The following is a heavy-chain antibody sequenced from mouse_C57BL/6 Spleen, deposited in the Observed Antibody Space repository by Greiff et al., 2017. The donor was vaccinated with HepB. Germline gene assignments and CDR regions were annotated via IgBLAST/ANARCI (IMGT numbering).Heavy chain of an antibody. V-gene: IGHV5-9*01. CDR2: ISGGGGNT. CDR3: ARAGYYGSSPLDY. D-gene: IGHD1-1*01. Sequence: EVQLVESGGGLVKPGGSLKLSCAASGFTFSSYTMSWVRQTPGKSLEWVATISGGGGNTYYPDSVKGRFTISRDNAKNTRYLQMSILRSEDTALYYCARAGYYGSSPLDYWGQGTTLTVSS. CDR1: GFTFSSYT. J-gene: IGHJ2*01.